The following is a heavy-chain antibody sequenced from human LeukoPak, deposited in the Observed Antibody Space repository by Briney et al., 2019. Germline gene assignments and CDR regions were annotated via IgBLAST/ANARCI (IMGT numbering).Heavy chain of an antibody. CDR3: ARGHIPVVIRSLDWSGHYYMDV. CDR2: MNPYSGNT. D-gene: IGHD3-9*01. Sequence: ASVKVSCKASGYTLTTYDINWVRQAPGQGLEWMEWMNPYSGNTGYAQKFQGRVTMTGNTSISTAYMELSSLRSEDTAVYYCARGHIPVVIRSLDWSGHYYMDVWGKGTTVTVSS. V-gene: IGHV1-8*01. J-gene: IGHJ6*03. CDR1: GYTLTTYD.